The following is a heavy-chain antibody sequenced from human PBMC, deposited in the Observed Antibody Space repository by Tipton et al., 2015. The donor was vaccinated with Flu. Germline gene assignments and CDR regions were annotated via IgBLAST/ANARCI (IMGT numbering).Heavy chain of an antibody. CDR1: GGSFSGYY. CDR3: ARRGFNMGFLEWLYPFDP. J-gene: IGHJ5*02. CDR2: INHSGST. Sequence: TLSLTCAVYGGSFSGYYWSWIRQPPGKGLEWIGEINHSGSTNYNPSLKSRVTISVDTSKNQFSLKLSSVTAADTAVYYCARRGFNMGFLEWLYPFDPWGQGTLVTVSS. V-gene: IGHV4-34*01. D-gene: IGHD3-3*01.